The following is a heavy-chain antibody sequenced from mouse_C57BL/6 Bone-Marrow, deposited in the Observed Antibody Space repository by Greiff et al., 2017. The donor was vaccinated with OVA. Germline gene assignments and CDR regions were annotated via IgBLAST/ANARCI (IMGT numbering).Heavy chain of an antibody. J-gene: IGHJ4*01. D-gene: IGHD2-1*01. V-gene: IGHV1-19*01. CDR3: AREDGNYNYYAMDY. CDR1: GYTFTDYY. Sequence: EVKLQQSGPVLVKPGASVKMSCKASGYTFTDYYMNWVKQSHGKSLEWIGVINPYNGGTSYNQKFKGKATLTVDKSSSTAYMELNSLTSEESAVYYCAREDGNYNYYAMDYWGQGTSVTVSS. CDR2: INPYNGGT.